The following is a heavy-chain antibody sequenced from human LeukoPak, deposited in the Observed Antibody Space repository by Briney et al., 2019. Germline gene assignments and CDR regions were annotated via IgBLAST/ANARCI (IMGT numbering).Heavy chain of an antibody. CDR1: GFTFSSYG. CDR2: IRYDGSNK. Sequence: GGSLRLSCAASGFTFSSYGMHWVRQAPGKGLEWVAFIRYDGSNKYYADSVKGRFTISRDNSKNALYLQMNSLRAEDTAVYYCAKDLLAARPSVQYFDYWGQGTLVTVSS. J-gene: IGHJ4*02. CDR3: AKDLLAARPSVQYFDY. V-gene: IGHV3-30*02. D-gene: IGHD6-6*01.